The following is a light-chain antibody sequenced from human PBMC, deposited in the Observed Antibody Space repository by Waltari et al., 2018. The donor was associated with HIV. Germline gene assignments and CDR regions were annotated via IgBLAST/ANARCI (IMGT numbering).Light chain of an antibody. CDR2: DVS. Sequence: QSALTQPRSLSGSPGQSVTISCTGTSSDVGSYNYVSWYQHHPGKAPNLILYDVSARPSRVPDRFSGSKSGNTASLTISGLQADDEADYYCCSYAGTYTFVVFGGGTKLTVL. V-gene: IGLV2-11*01. J-gene: IGLJ2*01. CDR3: CSYAGTYTFVV. CDR1: SSDVGSYNY.